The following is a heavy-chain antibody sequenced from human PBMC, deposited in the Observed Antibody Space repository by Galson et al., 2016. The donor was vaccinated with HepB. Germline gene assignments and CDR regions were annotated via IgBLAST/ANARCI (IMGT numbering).Heavy chain of an antibody. CDR1: GFTFSSYS. Sequence: SLRLSCAASGFTFSSYSMNWVRQAPGKGLEWVSSISSSSSYIYYADSVKGRFTISRDNAKNSLYLQMNSLRAEDTAVYYCARDLRRRSASSEYWGQGTLVTVSS. CDR3: ARDLRRRSASSEY. CDR2: ISSSSSYI. J-gene: IGHJ4*02. V-gene: IGHV3-21*06. D-gene: IGHD6-6*01.